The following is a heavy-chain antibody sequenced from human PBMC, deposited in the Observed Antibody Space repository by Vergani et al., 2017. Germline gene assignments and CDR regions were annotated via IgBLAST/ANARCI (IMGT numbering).Heavy chain of an antibody. CDR2: ISYDGSNK. D-gene: IGHD3-10*01. CDR3: ATGGVIKDFDY. V-gene: IGHV3-30*03. J-gene: IGHJ4*02. CDR1: GFTFSSYG. Sequence: QVQLVESGGGVVQPGRSLRLSCAASGFTFSSYGMHWVRQAPGKGLEWVAVISYDGSNKYYADSVKGRFTISRDNSKNTLYLQMNSLRAEDTAVYYCATGGVIKDFDYWGQGTLVTVSS.